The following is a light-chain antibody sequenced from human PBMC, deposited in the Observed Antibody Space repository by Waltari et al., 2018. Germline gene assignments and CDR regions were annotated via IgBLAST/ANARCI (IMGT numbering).Light chain of an antibody. Sequence: DIVMTQSPDSLAVSLGERATIKCKSSQSVLYSSNNKNYLAWYQQKPGQPPKLLIYWASTRESGVTDRFSGSGSGTDFTLTITSLQAEDVAVYYCQQYYITPYTFGQGTKLQIK. CDR3: QQYYITPYT. CDR2: WAS. CDR1: QSVLYSSNNKNY. V-gene: IGKV4-1*01. J-gene: IGKJ2*01.